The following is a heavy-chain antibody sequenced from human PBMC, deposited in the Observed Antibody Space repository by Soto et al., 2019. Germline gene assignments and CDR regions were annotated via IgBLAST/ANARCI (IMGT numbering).Heavy chain of an antibody. CDR1: GGSISSGGYF. J-gene: IGHJ5*02. Sequence: TLSLTCSVSGGSISSGGYFCICIRQHPGKGLECIGYIYHSGITYYNPSLKSRVTISVDTSKNEFSLQLRSVTAADTAVYFCASFHNPSPGWFDPWGQGTLVTVSS. V-gene: IGHV4-31*03. D-gene: IGHD1-20*01. CDR2: IYHSGIT. CDR3: ASFHNPSPGWFDP.